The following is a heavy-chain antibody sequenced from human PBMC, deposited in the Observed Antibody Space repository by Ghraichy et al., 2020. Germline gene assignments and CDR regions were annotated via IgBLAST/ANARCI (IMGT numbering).Heavy chain of an antibody. CDR3: AREDIVVVPAAIQAYYFDY. Sequence: GSLRLSCAASGFTFSSYWMSWVHQAPGKGLEWVANIKQDGSEKYYVDSVKGRFTISRDNAKNSLYLQMNSLRAEDTAVYYCAREDIVVVPAAIQAYYFDYWGQGTLVTVSS. V-gene: IGHV3-7*01. CDR1: GFTFSSYW. CDR2: IKQDGSEK. D-gene: IGHD2-2*02. J-gene: IGHJ4*02.